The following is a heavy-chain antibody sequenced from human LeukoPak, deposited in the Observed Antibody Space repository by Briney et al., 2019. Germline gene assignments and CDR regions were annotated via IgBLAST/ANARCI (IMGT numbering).Heavy chain of an antibody. J-gene: IGHJ4*02. Sequence: ASMKVACKASGYTFTRYDINWVRQATGQGLEWMGWMNPNSGNTGYAQKFQGRVTITRNTSINTAYMELSSLRSEDTAVYYCARRAAAGTALEVWGQGTLVTVSS. CDR2: MNPNSGNT. D-gene: IGHD6-13*01. CDR1: GYTFTRYD. V-gene: IGHV1-8*03. CDR3: ARRAAAGTALEV.